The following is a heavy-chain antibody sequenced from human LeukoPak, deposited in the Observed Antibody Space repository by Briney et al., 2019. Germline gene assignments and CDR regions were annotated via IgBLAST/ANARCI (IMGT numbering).Heavy chain of an antibody. CDR3: VRDGEGVAISVNYWFDP. D-gene: IGHD3-10*01. J-gene: IGHJ5*02. V-gene: IGHV1-8*02. CDR1: GYTFTSYG. Sequence: ASVKVSCKASGYTFTSYGINWVRQASGQGLEWMGWMNPNNGNTGYAQRFQGRVTMTRDTSISTAYMELRGLRSEDTAVYYCVRDGEGVAISVNYWFDPWGQGTLVTVSS. CDR2: MNPNNGNT.